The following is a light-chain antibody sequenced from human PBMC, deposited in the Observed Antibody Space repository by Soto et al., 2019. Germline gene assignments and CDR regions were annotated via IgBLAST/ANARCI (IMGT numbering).Light chain of an antibody. V-gene: IGKV1-39*01. CDR2: AAS. CDR1: QSISSY. J-gene: IGKJ1*01. CDR3: QQSYSTPRT. Sequence: DIQMTQSPSSLSASVRDRVTITCRASQSISSYLNWYQQKPGKAPKLLIYAASSLQSGVPSRFSGSGSGTDFTLTISSLQPEDFGTYYCQQSYSTPRTFGQGTKVDIK.